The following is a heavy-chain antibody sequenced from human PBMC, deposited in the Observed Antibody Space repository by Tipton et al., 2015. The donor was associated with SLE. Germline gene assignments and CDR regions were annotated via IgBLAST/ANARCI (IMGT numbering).Heavy chain of an antibody. J-gene: IGHJ6*03. D-gene: IGHD3-10*01. Sequence: GSLGLSGAASGFAVNIYHMTWVRQDPGRGLEWVSVIYSGDNAYYADSVKGRFTISRDKSKNTLYLQMNSVRVEDTAVYYCATIRRSGSPYYCYYMDVWGEGTTVTVP. V-gene: IGHV3-53*01. CDR1: GFAVNIYH. CDR2: IYSGDNA. CDR3: ATIRRSGSPYYCYYMDV.